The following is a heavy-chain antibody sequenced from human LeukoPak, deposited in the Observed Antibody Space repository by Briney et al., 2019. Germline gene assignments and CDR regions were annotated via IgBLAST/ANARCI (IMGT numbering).Heavy chain of an antibody. Sequence: GESLKISCKGSGYSFTSYWIGWVRQMPGKGLEWMGIIYPGDSDTRYSPSFQGQVTISADKSISTAYLQWGSLKASDTAMYYCARVEGYYYDSSGYFPRDAFDIWGQGTMVTVSS. CDR1: GYSFTSYW. J-gene: IGHJ3*02. D-gene: IGHD3-22*01. V-gene: IGHV5-51*01. CDR3: ARVEGYYYDSSGYFPRDAFDI. CDR2: IYPGDSDT.